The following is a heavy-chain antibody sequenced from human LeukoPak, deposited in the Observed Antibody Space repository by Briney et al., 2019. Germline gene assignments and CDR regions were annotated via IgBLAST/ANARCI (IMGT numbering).Heavy chain of an antibody. CDR3: ARDRYCTNGVCYTEDWFDP. CDR2: IYTSGST. CDR1: GGSISSSSYY. Sequence: SGTLSLTCTVSGGSISSSSYYWGWIRQPPGKGLEWIGSIYTSGSTNYNPSLKSRVTISVDTSKNQFSLKLSSVTAADTAVYYCARDRYCTNGVCYTEDWFDPWGQGTLVTVPS. V-gene: IGHV4-39*07. J-gene: IGHJ5*02. D-gene: IGHD2-8*01.